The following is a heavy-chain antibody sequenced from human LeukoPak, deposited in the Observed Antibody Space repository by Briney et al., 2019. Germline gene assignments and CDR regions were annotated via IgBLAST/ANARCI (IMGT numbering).Heavy chain of an antibody. V-gene: IGHV4-34*01. J-gene: IGHJ6*03. CDR3: ARGATVSYHYYYYYMDV. Sequence: SETLSLTCAVYGGSFSGYYWGWIRKPPGKGLDWIGAINHSGSTNYIPSLKSPVTISVDTSKNQFSLKMSSVTATDTAVYYCARGATVSYHYYYYYMDVWGKGTTVTVSS. D-gene: IGHD4-17*01. CDR2: INHSGST. CDR1: GGSFSGYY.